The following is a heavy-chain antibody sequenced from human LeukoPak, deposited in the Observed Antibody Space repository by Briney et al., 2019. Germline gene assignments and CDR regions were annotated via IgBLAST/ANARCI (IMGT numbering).Heavy chain of an antibody. V-gene: IGHV3-48*03. CDR1: GFAFSGRE. Sequence: PGGSLRLSCSASGFAFSGREMAWVRPAPGKGLEGVSYISSNGKTILHADSVKGRITISRDNAKKSLYLQLGGLRVEDSAFYYCVRASYTGFDLHFDQWGQGTLVTVSS. CDR2: ISSNGKTI. J-gene: IGHJ4*02. D-gene: IGHD5-12*01. CDR3: VRASYTGFDLHFDQ.